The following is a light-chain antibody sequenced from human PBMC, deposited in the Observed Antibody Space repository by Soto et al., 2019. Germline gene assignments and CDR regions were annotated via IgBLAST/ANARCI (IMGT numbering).Light chain of an antibody. Sequence: EIVLTQSPGTLSLSPGKRATLSCRASQSVSSASLAWYQQTPGQAPRLLIYGASNRATGIPDRFSGSGSGTDFTLTISRLEPEDFAVYYCQQYGSSPPYTFGQGTKLEIK. CDR1: QSVSSAS. CDR2: GAS. V-gene: IGKV3-20*01. J-gene: IGKJ2*01. CDR3: QQYGSSPPYT.